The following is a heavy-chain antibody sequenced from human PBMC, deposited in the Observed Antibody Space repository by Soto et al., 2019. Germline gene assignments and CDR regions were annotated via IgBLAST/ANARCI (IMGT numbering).Heavy chain of an antibody. J-gene: IGHJ5*02. CDR1: SVSNAW. CDR3: TTTSVLGSSWYNWLDP. Sequence: SVSNAWMNWVRQAKGKGQEWVGRIKSKTDGGTTDYAAPVKGRFTISRDDSKNTLYLQINSLKTEDTAVYYCTTTSVLGSSWYNWLDPWGQGTLVTVSS. CDR2: IKSKTDGGTT. D-gene: IGHD6-13*01. V-gene: IGHV3-15*07.